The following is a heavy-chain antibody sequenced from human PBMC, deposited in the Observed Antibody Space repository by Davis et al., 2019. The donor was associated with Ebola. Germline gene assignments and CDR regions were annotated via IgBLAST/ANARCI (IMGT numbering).Heavy chain of an antibody. CDR3: AKGGYCSGGSCYSDYYYYGIDV. Sequence: AISGSGGSTYYADSVKGRFTISRDNSKNTLYLQMNSLRAEDTAVYYCAKGGYCSGGSCYSDYYYYGIDVWGQGTTVTVSS. CDR2: ISGSGGST. V-gene: IGHV3-23*01. D-gene: IGHD2-15*01. J-gene: IGHJ6*02.